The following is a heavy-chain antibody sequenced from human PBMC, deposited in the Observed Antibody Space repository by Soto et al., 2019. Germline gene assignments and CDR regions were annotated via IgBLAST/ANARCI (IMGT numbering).Heavy chain of an antibody. J-gene: IGHJ6*02. CDR1: GFTFTSSA. CDR2: IVVGSGNT. D-gene: IGHD3-3*01. CDR3: AADRTYDFWSGSEARNYYGMDV. V-gene: IGHV1-58*01. Sequence: SVKVSCKASGFTFTSSAVQWVRQARGQRLEWIGWIVVGSGNTNYAQKFQERVTITRDMSTSTAYMELSSLRSEDTAVYYCAADRTYDFWSGSEARNYYGMDVWGQGTTVTVSS.